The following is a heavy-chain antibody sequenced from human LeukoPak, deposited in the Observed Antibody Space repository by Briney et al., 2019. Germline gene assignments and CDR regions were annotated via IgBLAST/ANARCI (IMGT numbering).Heavy chain of an antibody. J-gene: IGHJ4*02. CDR1: GGSFSGYY. D-gene: IGHD1-26*01. V-gene: IGHV4-34*01. CDR3: ARVGGDY. Sequence: SETLSLTCAVSGGSFSGYYWSWIRQPPGKGLEWIGEINHSGSTNYNPSLKSRVTISVDTSKNQFSLKLSSVTAADTAVYYCARVGGDYWGQGTLVTVSS. CDR2: INHSGST.